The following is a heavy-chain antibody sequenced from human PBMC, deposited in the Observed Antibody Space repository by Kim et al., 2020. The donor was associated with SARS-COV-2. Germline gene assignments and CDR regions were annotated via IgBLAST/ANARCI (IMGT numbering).Heavy chain of an antibody. D-gene: IGHD3-9*01. V-gene: IGHV3-21*01. CDR2: ISSSSSYI. J-gene: IGHJ4*02. CDR1: GFTFSSYS. Sequence: GGSLRLSCAASGFTFSSYSMNWVRQAPGKGLEWVSSISSSSSYIYYADSVKGRFTISRDNAKNSLYLQMNSLRAEDTAVYYCARVDYDILTGYEGMQVYYFDYWGQGTLVTVSS. CDR3: ARVDYDILTGYEGMQVYYFDY.